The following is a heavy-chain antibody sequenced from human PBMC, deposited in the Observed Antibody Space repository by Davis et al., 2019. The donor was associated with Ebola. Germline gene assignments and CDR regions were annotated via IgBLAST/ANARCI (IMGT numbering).Heavy chain of an antibody. D-gene: IGHD4-11*01. J-gene: IGHJ6*02. Sequence: GESLKISCAASGFTFSSYAMSWVRQAPGKGLEWVSAISGSGGSTYYADSVKGRFTISRDNYKNTLYLQMNSLRAEDTAVYYCAKDSTTTVTPLLWRSSGMDVWGQGTTVTVSS. CDR1: GFTFSSYA. CDR2: ISGSGGST. V-gene: IGHV3-23*01. CDR3: AKDSTTTVTPLLWRSSGMDV.